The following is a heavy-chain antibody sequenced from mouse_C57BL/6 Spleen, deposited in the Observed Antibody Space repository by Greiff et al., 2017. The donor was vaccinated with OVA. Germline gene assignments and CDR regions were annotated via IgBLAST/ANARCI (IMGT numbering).Heavy chain of an antibody. J-gene: IGHJ2*01. CDR2: ISSGGSYT. CDR1: GFTFSSYG. V-gene: IGHV5-6*02. CDR3: ARQTIHSNYVDY. D-gene: IGHD2-5*01. Sequence: EVKLVESGGDLVKPGGSLKLSCAASGFTFSSYGMSWVRQTPDKRLEWVATISSGGSYTYYPDSVKGRFTISRDNAKNTLYLQMSSLKSEDTAMYYCARQTIHSNYVDYWGQGTTLTVSS.